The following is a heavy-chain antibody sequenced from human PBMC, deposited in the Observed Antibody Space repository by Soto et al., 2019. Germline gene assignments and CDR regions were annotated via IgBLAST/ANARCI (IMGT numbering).Heavy chain of an antibody. J-gene: IGHJ6*03. CDR2: INSDGSST. CDR1: GFTFSSYW. Sequence: EVQLVESGGGLVQPGGSLRLSCAASGFTFSSYWMHWVRQAPGKGLVWVSRINSDGSSTSYADSVKGRFTISRDNAKNTLYLQMNSMRAEDTAVYYCARVRYYYYYMDVWGKGTTVTVSS. CDR3: ARVRYYYYYMDV. V-gene: IGHV3-74*01. D-gene: IGHD4-17*01.